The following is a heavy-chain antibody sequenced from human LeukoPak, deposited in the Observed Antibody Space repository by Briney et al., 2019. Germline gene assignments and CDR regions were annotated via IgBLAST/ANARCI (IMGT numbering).Heavy chain of an antibody. V-gene: IGHV4-59*12. D-gene: IGHD3-10*01. J-gene: IGHJ4*02. Sequence: SETLSLTCTVSGGSISTYYWNWIRQPPGKGLEWIGYIYHSGSTYYNPSLKSRVTISVDTSKNQFSLKLSSVTAADTAVYYCARDFPLGSGTFSWGQGTLVTVSS. CDR2: IYHSGST. CDR1: GGSISTYY. CDR3: ARDFPLGSGTFS.